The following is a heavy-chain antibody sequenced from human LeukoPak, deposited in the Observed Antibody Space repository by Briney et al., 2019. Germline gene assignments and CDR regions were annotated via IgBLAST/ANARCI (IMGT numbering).Heavy chain of an antibody. CDR2: INHSGST. V-gene: IGHV4-34*01. J-gene: IGHJ6*02. Sequence: SETLSLTCAVYGGSFSGYYWSWIRQPPGKGLEWIGEINHSGSTNYNPSLKSRVTISVDTSKNQFSLELSSVTAADTAVYYCARLTAGTIEDVWGQGTTVTVSS. CDR3: ARLTAGTIEDV. D-gene: IGHD6-19*01. CDR1: GGSFSGYY.